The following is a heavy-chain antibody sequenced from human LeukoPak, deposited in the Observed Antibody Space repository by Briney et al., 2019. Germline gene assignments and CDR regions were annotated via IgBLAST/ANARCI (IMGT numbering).Heavy chain of an antibody. CDR1: GYSISSGYY. J-gene: IGHJ5*02. V-gene: IGHV4-38-2*02. CDR3: ARDKYYYGSGERWFDP. D-gene: IGHD3-10*01. Sequence: SETLSLTCTVSGYSISSGYYWGWIRQPPGKGLEWIGNIHHSGSTYYKASLRRRVIISVDNSKNQFSLRLSSVTAADTAVYYCARDKYYYGSGERWFDPWGQGTLVTVSS. CDR2: IHHSGST.